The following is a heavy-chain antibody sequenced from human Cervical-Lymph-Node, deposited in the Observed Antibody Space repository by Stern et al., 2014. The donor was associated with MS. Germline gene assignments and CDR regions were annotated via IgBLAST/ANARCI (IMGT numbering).Heavy chain of an antibody. Sequence: QLGQSGAEVKKPGASVKVSCKVSGGTFNTYPIRWVRQAPGQGLEWMGGIIPIFGTANYAQKFQGRVTITADESTSTAYMELSSLRSEDTAVYYCARAGDSSSWYTFDYWGQGTLVTVSS. V-gene: IGHV1-69*01. D-gene: IGHD6-13*01. J-gene: IGHJ4*02. CDR3: ARAGDSSSWYTFDY. CDR2: IIPIFGTA. CDR1: GGTFNTYP.